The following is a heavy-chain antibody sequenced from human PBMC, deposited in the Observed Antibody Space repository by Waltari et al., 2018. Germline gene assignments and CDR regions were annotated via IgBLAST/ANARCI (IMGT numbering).Heavy chain of an antibody. Sequence: QEQLVQSGVEVKKPGASVKVSCKASGYRFTVYYIHWVRQAPGQGLEWMGRNDPNTGDTDFAKKLQGRVTMTRATSISTVYMELTNLRSDDTAMYYCTRFIFGMVEGMDVWGKGTSVTVAS. CDR3: TRFIFGMVEGMDV. D-gene: IGHD3-3*01. CDR1: GYRFTVYY. CDR2: NDPNTGDT. V-gene: IGHV1-2*06. J-gene: IGHJ6*03.